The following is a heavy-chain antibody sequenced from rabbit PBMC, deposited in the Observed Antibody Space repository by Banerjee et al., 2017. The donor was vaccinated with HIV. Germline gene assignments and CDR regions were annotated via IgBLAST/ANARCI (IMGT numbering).Heavy chain of an antibody. V-gene: IGHV1S47*01. CDR1: GFDFSSNV. D-gene: IGHD6-1*01. J-gene: IGHJ4*01. Sequence: QEQLVESGGGLVQPEGSLTLTCKASGFDFSSNVMCWVRQAPGKGPEWIACIDNGDGSTYYANWVSGRFTVSLDNAQNTVFLRMTSLTAADTATYFCARSVASYDYAGYFNLWGPGTLVTVS. CDR3: ARSVASYDYAGYFNL. CDR2: IDNGDGST.